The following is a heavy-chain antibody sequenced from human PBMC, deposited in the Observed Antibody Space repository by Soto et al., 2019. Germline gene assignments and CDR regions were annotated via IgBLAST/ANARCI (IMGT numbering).Heavy chain of an antibody. J-gene: IGHJ4*02. CDR1: GYTFATYG. V-gene: IGHV1-69*13. CDR2: IIPIFGTA. D-gene: IGHD5-18*01. CDR3: ARELLRGYSYGYLDY. Sequence: SVKVSCKASGYTFATYGISWVRQAPGQGLEWMGGIIPIFGTANYAQKFQGRVTITADESTSTAYMELSSLRSEDTAVYYCARELLRGYSYGYLDYWGQGTQVTVSS.